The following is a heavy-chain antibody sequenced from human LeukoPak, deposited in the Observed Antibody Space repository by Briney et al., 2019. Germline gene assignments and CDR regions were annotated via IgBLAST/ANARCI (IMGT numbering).Heavy chain of an antibody. J-gene: IGHJ5*02. V-gene: IGHV3-43*01. Sequence: GGSLRLSCAASGFTFDDYTMHWVRQAPGKGLEWVSLISWDGGSTYYADSVKGRFTISRDNAKNSLYLQMNSLRAEDTAVYYCARDYRGSYGYNWFDPWGQGTLVTVSS. D-gene: IGHD3-16*02. CDR1: GFTFDDYT. CDR3: ARDYRGSYGYNWFDP. CDR2: ISWDGGST.